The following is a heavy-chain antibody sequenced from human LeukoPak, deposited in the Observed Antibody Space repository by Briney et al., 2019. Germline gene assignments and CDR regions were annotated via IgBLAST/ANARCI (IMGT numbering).Heavy chain of an antibody. D-gene: IGHD1-26*01. CDR1: VDSISSDY. Sequence: PSETLSLTCNVSVDSISSDYWSWIRQSPEKGLEWIGFIFYSGTTSYNPSLQSRVTISVDTSKNQFSLKLSSVTAADTAVYYCARTRPQDHATSYMDVWGTGTTVTVSS. V-gene: IGHV4-59*08. J-gene: IGHJ6*04. CDR3: ARTRPQDHATSYMDV. CDR2: IFYSGTT.